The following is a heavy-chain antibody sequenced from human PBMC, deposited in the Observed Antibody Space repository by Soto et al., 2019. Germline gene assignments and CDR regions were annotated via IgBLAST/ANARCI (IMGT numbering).Heavy chain of an antibody. Sequence: EVQLVESGGGSVQPGGSLRLSCAASGFTFSSYWMHWVRQAPGKGLGWVSRIKSDGSGTYYADSVKGRLTISTDNAKNKLNLQMNSLRAEDTAVYYCARGDGDYYDGNGYLGRHWGQGTLVTVSS. D-gene: IGHD3-22*01. J-gene: IGHJ4*02. CDR3: ARGDGDYYDGNGYLGRH. CDR1: GFTFSSYW. CDR2: IKSDGSGT. V-gene: IGHV3-74*01.